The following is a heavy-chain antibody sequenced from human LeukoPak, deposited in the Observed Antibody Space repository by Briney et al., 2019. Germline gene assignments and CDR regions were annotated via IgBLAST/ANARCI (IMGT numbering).Heavy chain of an antibody. CDR1: GFTFSSYG. CDR2: IRYDGSNK. D-gene: IGHD3-9*01. CDR3: AKSDRKRRNYDILTGYPPLFDY. J-gene: IGHJ4*02. V-gene: IGHV3-30*02. Sequence: GGSLRLSCAASGFTFSSYGMHWVRQAPGKGLEWVAFIRYDGSNKYYADSVKGRFTISRDNSKNTLYLQMNSLRAEDTAVYYCAKSDRKRRNYDILTGYPPLFDYWGQGTLVTVSS.